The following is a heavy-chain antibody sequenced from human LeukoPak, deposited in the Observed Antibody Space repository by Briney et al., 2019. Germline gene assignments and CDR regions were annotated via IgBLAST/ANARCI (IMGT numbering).Heavy chain of an antibody. CDR2: IYSGGST. CDR3: ARAASGSRPHLFDY. CDR1: GFTVSSNY. V-gene: IGHV3-66*01. Sequence: GGSLRLSCAASGFTVSSNYMSWVRQAPGKGLEWVSVIYSGGSTYYADSVKGRFTISRDNSKNTLYLQMNSLRAEDTAVYYCARAASGSRPHLFDYWGQGTLVTVSS. D-gene: IGHD1-26*01. J-gene: IGHJ4*02.